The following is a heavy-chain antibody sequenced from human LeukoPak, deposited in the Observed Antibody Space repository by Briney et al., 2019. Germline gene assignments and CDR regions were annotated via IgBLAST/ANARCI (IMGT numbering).Heavy chain of an antibody. CDR3: AREYNY. D-gene: IGHD5-18*01. J-gene: IGHJ4*02. Sequence: SETLSLTCTVSGGSISSDYWSWIRQPPGKGLEWIGYISYSGSTNYNPSLRSRVTISVDTSKNQFSLKLSSVTAADTAVDYCAREYNYWGQGTLVTVSS. CDR2: ISYSGST. V-gene: IGHV4-59*01. CDR1: GGSISSDY.